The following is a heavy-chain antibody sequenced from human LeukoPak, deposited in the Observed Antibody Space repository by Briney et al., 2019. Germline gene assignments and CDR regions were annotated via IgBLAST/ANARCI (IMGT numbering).Heavy chain of an antibody. D-gene: IGHD3-22*01. Sequence: SETLSLTCAVYGGSFSGYYWSWIRQPPGKGLEWIGEINQSGSTNYNPSLKSRVTISVDTSKNQFSLKLSSVTAADTAVYYCARDPEYYYDSSGYYARLGVDYWGQGTLVTVSS. V-gene: IGHV4-34*01. CDR3: ARDPEYYYDSSGYYARLGVDY. J-gene: IGHJ4*02. CDR1: GGSFSGYY. CDR2: INQSGST.